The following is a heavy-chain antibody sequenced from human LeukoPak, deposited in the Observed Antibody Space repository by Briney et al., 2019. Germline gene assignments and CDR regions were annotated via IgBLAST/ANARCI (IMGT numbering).Heavy chain of an antibody. CDR3: ATVTMRDDDY. Sequence: GGSLRLSCAASGFTFSRYSMNWVRQAPGKGLEWVSFISSSSSSYIYYADSVKGRFTISRDNAKNSLFLQMNSLRVEDTAVYYCATVTMRDDDYWGQGTLVTVSS. D-gene: IGHD1-1*01. V-gene: IGHV3-21*01. CDR2: ISSSSSSYI. J-gene: IGHJ4*02. CDR1: GFTFSRYS.